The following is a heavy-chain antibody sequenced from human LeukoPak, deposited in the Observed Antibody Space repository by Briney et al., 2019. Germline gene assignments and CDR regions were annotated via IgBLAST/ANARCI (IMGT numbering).Heavy chain of an antibody. CDR1: GYTLTELS. CDR3: ATFYSSGWYRGFDY. V-gene: IGHV1-24*01. CDR2: FDPEDGET. J-gene: IGHJ4*02. D-gene: IGHD6-19*01. Sequence: GASVKVSCKVSGYTLTELSMHWVRQAPGKGLEWMGGFDPEDGETIYAQKFQGRVTMTEDTSTDTAYMELSSLRSEDTAVYYCATFYSSGWYRGFDYWGQGTLVTVSS.